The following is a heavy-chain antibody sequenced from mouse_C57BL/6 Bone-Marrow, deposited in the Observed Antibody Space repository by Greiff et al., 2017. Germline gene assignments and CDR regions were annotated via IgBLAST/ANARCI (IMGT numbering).Heavy chain of an antibody. Sequence: QVQLQQPGTELVKPGASVKLSCKASGYTFTSYWMHWVKQRPGQGLEWIGNINPSNGGTNYNEKFKSKATLTVDKSSSTAYMQLSSLTSEDSAVYYCARYPAPDVHYYYGSSFDWYFDVGGTGTTVTVSS. D-gene: IGHD1-1*01. CDR3: ARYPAPDVHYYYGSSFDWYFDV. CDR1: GYTFTSYW. V-gene: IGHV1-53*01. CDR2: INPSNGGT. J-gene: IGHJ1*03.